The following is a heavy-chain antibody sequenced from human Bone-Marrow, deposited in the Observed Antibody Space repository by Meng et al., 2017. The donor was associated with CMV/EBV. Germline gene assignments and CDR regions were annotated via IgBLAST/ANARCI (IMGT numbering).Heavy chain of an antibody. CDR1: GFTFSNHY. CDR2: ISGTDSTI. CDR3: AAAGMPPGDY. V-gene: IGHV3-11*01. J-gene: IGHJ4*02. D-gene: IGHD3-10*01. Sequence: GGSLRLSCVASGFTFSNHYMSWIRQAPGKGLEWISDISGTDSTIYYIDSVKGRFIISRDNAKNSLYLQMNSLRAEDTAVYYCAAAGMPPGDYWGQGTLVTVSS.